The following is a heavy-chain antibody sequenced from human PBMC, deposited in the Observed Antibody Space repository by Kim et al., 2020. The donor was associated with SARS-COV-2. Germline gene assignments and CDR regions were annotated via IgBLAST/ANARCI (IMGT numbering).Heavy chain of an antibody. D-gene: IGHD3-16*02. V-gene: IGHV1-2*04. J-gene: IGHJ6*02. Sequence: ASVKVSCKASGYTFTGYYMHWVRQAPGQGLEWMGWINPNSGGTNYAQKFQGWVTMTRDTSISTAYMELSRLRSDDTAAYYCARGSGDDYDYVWGSYRVGGMDVWGQGTTVTVSS. CDR3: ARGSGDDYDYVWGSYRVGGMDV. CDR2: INPNSGGT. CDR1: GYTFTGYY.